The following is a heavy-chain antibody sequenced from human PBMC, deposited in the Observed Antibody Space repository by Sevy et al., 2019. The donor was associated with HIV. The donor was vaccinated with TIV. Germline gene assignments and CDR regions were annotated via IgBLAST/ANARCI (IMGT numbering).Heavy chain of an antibody. CDR2: ISYDGSNK. D-gene: IGHD3-9*01. CDR3: ARDELRYFDWLGPFDP. J-gene: IGHJ5*02. V-gene: IGHV3-30-3*01. Sequence: GGSLRLSCAASGFTFSSYAMHWVRQAPGKGLEWVAVISYDGSNKYYADSVKGRFTISRDNSKNTLYLQMNSLRAEDTAVYHCARDELRYFDWLGPFDPWGQGTLVTVSS. CDR1: GFTFSSYA.